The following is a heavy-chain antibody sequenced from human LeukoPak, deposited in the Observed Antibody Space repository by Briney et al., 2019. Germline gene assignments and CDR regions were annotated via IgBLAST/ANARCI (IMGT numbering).Heavy chain of an antibody. Sequence: GRSLRLSCTASGFTFSASWMSWVRQAPGKGLEWVANIKEDGNEKCYVDSVKGRFTISRDNAKNSLYLQMNSLRAEDTAVYYCVKDRLRFSYWGQGTLVTVSS. CDR2: IKEDGNEK. D-gene: IGHD3-16*01. CDR1: GFTFSASW. CDR3: VKDRLRFSY. J-gene: IGHJ4*02. V-gene: IGHV3-7*03.